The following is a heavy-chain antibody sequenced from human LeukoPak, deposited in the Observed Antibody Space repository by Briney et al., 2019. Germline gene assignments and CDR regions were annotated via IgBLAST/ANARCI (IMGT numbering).Heavy chain of an antibody. Sequence: PSETLSLTCAVYGGSFSGYYWSWIRQPPGKGLEWIGEINHSGSTNYNPSLKSRVTISVDTSKNQFSLKLSSVTAADTAVYYCARSLVVGANPYHWGQGTLVTVSS. CDR3: ARSLVVGANPYH. V-gene: IGHV4-34*01. CDR2: INHSGST. CDR1: GGSFSGYY. D-gene: IGHD1-26*01. J-gene: IGHJ5*02.